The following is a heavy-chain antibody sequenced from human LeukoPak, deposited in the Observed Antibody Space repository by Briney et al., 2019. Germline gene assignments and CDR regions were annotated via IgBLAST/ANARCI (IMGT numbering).Heavy chain of an antibody. CDR1: GFTVSSNY. Sequence: GGSLRLSCAASGFTVSSNYMSWVRQAPGKGLEWVANIKQDGSEKYYVDSVKGRFTISRDNAKNTLYLQMSSLRAEDTAVYYCARDFLHLGGWGQGTMVTVSS. D-gene: IGHD3-16*01. CDR3: ARDFLHLGG. V-gene: IGHV3-7*01. CDR2: IKQDGSEK. J-gene: IGHJ3*01.